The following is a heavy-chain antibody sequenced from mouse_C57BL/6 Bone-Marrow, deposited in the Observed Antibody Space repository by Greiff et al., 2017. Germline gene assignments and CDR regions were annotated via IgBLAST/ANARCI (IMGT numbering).Heavy chain of an antibody. CDR1: GYTFTSYW. Sequence: QVQLQQPGAELVKPGASVKLSCKASGYTFTSYWMHWVKQRPGQGLEWIGMIHPNSGSTNYNEKFKSKATLTVDKSSSTAYMQLSSLTSEDSVVYYCARSGYYYCSGYVDWDEYYFDYWGQGTTLTVSS. D-gene: IGHD1-1*01. J-gene: IGHJ2*01. CDR3: ARSGYYYCSGYVDWDEYYFDY. CDR2: IHPNSGST. V-gene: IGHV1-64*01.